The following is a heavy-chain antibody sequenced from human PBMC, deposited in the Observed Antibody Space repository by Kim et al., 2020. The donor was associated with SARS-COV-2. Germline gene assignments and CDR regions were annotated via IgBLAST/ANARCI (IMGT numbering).Heavy chain of an antibody. V-gene: IGHV3-23*01. Sequence: GGSLRLSCAASGFTFSSYAMSWVRQAPGKGLEWVSAISGSGGSTYYADSVKGRFTISRDNSKNTLYLQMNSLRAEDTAVYYCAKDGYSYSTIFGVVITNYYYYYMDVWDKGTTVSVSS. CDR1: GFTFSSYA. CDR2: ISGSGGST. J-gene: IGHJ6*03. D-gene: IGHD3-3*01. CDR3: AKDGYSYSTIFGVVITNYYYYYMDV.